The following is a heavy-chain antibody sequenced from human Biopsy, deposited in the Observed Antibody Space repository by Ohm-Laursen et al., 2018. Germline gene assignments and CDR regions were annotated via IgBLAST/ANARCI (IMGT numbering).Heavy chain of an antibody. Sequence: GASVKVSCKTSGYTFTGYYIHWVRQAPGQGLEWMGWISPKSGGTNYAQKFQGNITMTKNTSMSTAYMEMSSLRSEDTAVYYCARFDNGFDKWGQGTLVTVSS. CDR1: GYTFTGYY. CDR3: ARFDNGFDK. D-gene: IGHD2-8*01. J-gene: IGHJ4*02. CDR2: ISPKSGGT. V-gene: IGHV1-2*02.